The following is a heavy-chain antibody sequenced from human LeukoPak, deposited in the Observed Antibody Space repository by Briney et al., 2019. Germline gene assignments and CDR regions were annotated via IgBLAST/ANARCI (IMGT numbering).Heavy chain of an antibody. CDR1: GYTFTSYY. Sequence: ASVKVSCKASGYTFTSYYMHWVRQAPGQGLEWMGIINPSGGSTSYAQKFQGRVTMTRDTSTSTVYMELSSLRSEDTAVYYCARPASTIDSSGYYWNWFDPWGQGTLATVSS. V-gene: IGHV1-46*01. CDR2: INPSGGST. CDR3: ARPASTIDSSGYYWNWFDP. J-gene: IGHJ5*02. D-gene: IGHD3-22*01.